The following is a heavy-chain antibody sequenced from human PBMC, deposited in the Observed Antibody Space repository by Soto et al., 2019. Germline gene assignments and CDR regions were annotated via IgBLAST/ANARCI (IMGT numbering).Heavy chain of an antibody. D-gene: IGHD3-16*01. CDR1: GFTFSSYA. V-gene: IGHV3-30-3*01. CDR2: ISYDGSNK. CDR3: ARDETFEAGYYYYYGMDV. J-gene: IGHJ6*02. Sequence: QVQLVESGGGVVQPGRSLRLSCAASGFTFSSYAMHWVRQAPGKGLEWVAVISYDGSNKYYADSVKGRFTISRDNSKNTLYLQMNSLRAEDTAVYCCARDETFEAGYYYYYGMDVWGQGTTVTVSS.